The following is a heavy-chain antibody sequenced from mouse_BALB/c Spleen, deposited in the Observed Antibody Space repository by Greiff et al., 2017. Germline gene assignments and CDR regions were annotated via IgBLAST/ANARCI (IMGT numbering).Heavy chain of an antibody. CDR1: GFTFSSYG. J-gene: IGHJ1*01. Sequence: EVQRVESGGDLVKPGGSLKLSCAASGFTFSSYGMSWVRQTPDKRLEWVATISSGGSYTYYPDSVKGRFTISRDNAKNTLYLQMSSLKSEDTAMYYCARHGGSTRDWYFDVWGAGTTVTVSS. V-gene: IGHV5-6*01. CDR3: ARHGGSTRDWYFDV. CDR2: ISSGGSYT.